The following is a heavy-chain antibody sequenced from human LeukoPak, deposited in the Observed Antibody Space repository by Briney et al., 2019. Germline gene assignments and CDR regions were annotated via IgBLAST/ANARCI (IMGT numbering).Heavy chain of an antibody. CDR3: SRADRLHGGPYLIGP. D-gene: IGHD2-21*01. CDR2: INPRGGST. CDR1: GYLFIAYY. V-gene: IGHV1-46*01. J-gene: IGHJ5*02. Sequence: GASVKVSCKASGYLFIAYYMHWVRQAPGQGLEWMGIINPRGGSTTYAQKFQGRVTMTRDTSITTVYMEVSWLTSDHTAIYYCSRADRLHGGPYLIGPWGQGTLVTVSS.